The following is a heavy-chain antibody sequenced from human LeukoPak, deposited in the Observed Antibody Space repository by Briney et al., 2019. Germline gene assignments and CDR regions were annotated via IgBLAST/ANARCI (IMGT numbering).Heavy chain of an antibody. CDR1: GYTFTSYD. CDR3: ARGLRGAMVRGVILGY. Sequence: ASVNVSCKASGYTFTSYDINWVRQATGQGLEWMGWMNPNSGNTGYAQKFQGRVTMTRNTSISTAYMELSSLRSEDTAVYYCARGLRGAMVRGVILGYWGQGTLVTVSS. D-gene: IGHD3-10*01. CDR2: MNPNSGNT. J-gene: IGHJ4*02. V-gene: IGHV1-8*01.